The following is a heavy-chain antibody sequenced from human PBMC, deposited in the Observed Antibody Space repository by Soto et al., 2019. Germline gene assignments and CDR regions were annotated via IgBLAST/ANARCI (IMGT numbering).Heavy chain of an antibody. CDR1: GGSISSGDYY. Sequence: SETLSLTCTVSGGSISSGDYYWSWIRQPPGKGLEWIGYIYYSGSTYYNPSLKSRVTISVDTSKNQFSLKLSSVTAADAAVYYCARDEVTMVRGVIIKGDYWGQGTLVTVSS. D-gene: IGHD3-10*01. CDR3: ARDEVTMVRGVIIKGDY. V-gene: IGHV4-30-4*01. CDR2: IYYSGST. J-gene: IGHJ4*02.